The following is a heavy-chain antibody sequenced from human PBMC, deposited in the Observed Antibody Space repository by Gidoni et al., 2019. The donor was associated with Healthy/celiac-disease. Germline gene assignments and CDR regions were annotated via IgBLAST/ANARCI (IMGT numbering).Heavy chain of an antibody. Sequence: QVQLVESGGGLVKPGGSLRLSCAASGFTFSDYYMGWIRQAPGKGLEWVSNISSSGSTIYYADSVKGRFTSSRDNAKNSLYLQMNSLRAEDTAVYYCARDAAGNWIQGPGDYFDYWGQGTLVTVSS. J-gene: IGHJ4*02. CDR3: ARDAAGNWIQGPGDYFDY. CDR1: GFTFSDYY. V-gene: IGHV3-11*01. CDR2: ISSSGSTI. D-gene: IGHD1-20*01.